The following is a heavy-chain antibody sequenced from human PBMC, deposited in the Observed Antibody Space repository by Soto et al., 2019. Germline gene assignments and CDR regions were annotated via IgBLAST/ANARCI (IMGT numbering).Heavy chain of an antibody. Sequence: QVQLQESGPGLVKPSQTLSLTCTVSGGSISSGGYYWSWIRQHPGKGLEWIGYIYYSGSTYYNPSLKSRVTLSVDTSKNQFSLKLSSVTAADTAVYYCARGYCSSTSCYGGNWFDPWGQGTLVTVSS. D-gene: IGHD2-2*01. CDR3: ARGYCSSTSCYGGNWFDP. J-gene: IGHJ5*02. CDR2: IYYSGST. CDR1: GGSISSGGYY. V-gene: IGHV4-31*03.